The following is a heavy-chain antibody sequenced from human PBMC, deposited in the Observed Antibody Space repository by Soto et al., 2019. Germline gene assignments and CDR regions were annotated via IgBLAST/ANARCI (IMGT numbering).Heavy chain of an antibody. CDR3: ARAEEYCSSTSCYYYYYGMDV. Sequence: PSETLSLTCAVYGGTFSGYYWTWIRQPPGTGLEWIGEINHSGSTNYNPSLKSRVTISVDTSKNQFSLKLTSVTAADTAVYYCARAEEYCSSTSCYYYYYGMDVWGQGTTVTVSS. J-gene: IGHJ6*02. V-gene: IGHV4-34*01. CDR1: GGTFSGYY. CDR2: INHSGST. D-gene: IGHD2-2*01.